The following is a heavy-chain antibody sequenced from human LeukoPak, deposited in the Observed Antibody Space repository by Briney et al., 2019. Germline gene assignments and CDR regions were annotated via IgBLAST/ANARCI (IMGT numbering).Heavy chain of an antibody. CDR1: GFTFSSYW. D-gene: IGHD3-22*01. CDR2: INSDGSST. J-gene: IGHJ4*02. CDR3: ARGDVDYYDPAIDY. Sequence: GGSLRLSCAASGFTFSSYWMHWVRQAPGKGLVWVSRINSDGSSTSYADSVKGRFTISRDNAKNTLYLQMNSLRAEDTAVYYCARGDVDYYDPAIDYWGRGTLVTVSS. V-gene: IGHV3-74*01.